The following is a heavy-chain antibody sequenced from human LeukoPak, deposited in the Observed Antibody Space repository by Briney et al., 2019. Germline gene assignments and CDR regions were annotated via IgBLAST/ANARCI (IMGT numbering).Heavy chain of an antibody. Sequence: SETLSLTCTVSGGSISSSSYYWSWIRQPAGKGLEWIGRIYTSGSTNYNPSLKSRVTMSVDTSKNQFSLKLSSVTAADTAVYYCARGGGLWYARYYYYMDVWGKGTTVTVSS. CDR2: IYTSGST. J-gene: IGHJ6*03. CDR1: GGSISSSSYY. CDR3: ARGGGLWYARYYYYMDV. V-gene: IGHV4-61*02. D-gene: IGHD3-10*01.